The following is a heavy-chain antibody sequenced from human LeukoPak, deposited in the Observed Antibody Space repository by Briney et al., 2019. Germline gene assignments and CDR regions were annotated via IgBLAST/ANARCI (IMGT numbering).Heavy chain of an antibody. J-gene: IGHJ2*01. V-gene: IGHV4-31*03. CDR2: IYYSGST. CDR1: GGSISSGGYY. D-gene: IGHD4-17*01. CDR3: ATVTRSMSRFFDL. Sequence: SQTLSLTCTVSGGSISSGGYYWSWIRQHPGKGLEWIGYIYYSGSTYYNPSLKSRVTISVDTSKNQFSLELASVTAADTAVYYCATVTRSMSRFFDLWGRGTLVIVSS.